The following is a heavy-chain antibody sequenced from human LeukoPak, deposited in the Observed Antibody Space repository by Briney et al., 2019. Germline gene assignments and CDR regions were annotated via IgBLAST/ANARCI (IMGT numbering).Heavy chain of an antibody. CDR3: ARRSYVYWFDP. CDR2: VSYSGRT. CDR1: GASISNYY. V-gene: IGHV4-59*08. Sequence: PSETLSLTCTVSGASISNYYWSWIRQPPGKGLECIGYVSYSGRTNHNPSLKSRVTISVDTSKNQFSLKLSSVTAADTAVYYCARRSYVYWFDPWGQGTLVTVSS. J-gene: IGHJ5*02. D-gene: IGHD3-10*02.